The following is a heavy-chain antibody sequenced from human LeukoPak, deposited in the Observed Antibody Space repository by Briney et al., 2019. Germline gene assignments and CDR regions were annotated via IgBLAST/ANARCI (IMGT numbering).Heavy chain of an antibody. CDR3: ARGVWHYDL. CDR2: IKSDGITT. J-gene: IGHJ2*01. CDR1: GFAFSSYW. V-gene: IGHV3-74*01. Sequence: GGSLRLSCAASGFAFSSYWMHWVRRAPGKGLVWVSRIKSDGITTTYADSVKGRFTISRDNAKNTLYLQMNSLGVDDTAVYYCARGVWHYDLWGRGTLVTVSS.